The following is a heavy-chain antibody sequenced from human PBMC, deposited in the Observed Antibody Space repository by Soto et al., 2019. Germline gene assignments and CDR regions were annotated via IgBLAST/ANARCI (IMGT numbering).Heavy chain of an antibody. J-gene: IGHJ6*02. CDR3: AREGTASYSYYYGTDV. CDR1: GGSISSGDSY. CDR2: IDYSGST. Sequence: SETRSLTCTVSGGSISSGDSYWSWIRQSPGKGLEWIGYIDYSGSTYYNPSLKSRVTISVDTSRNKFSLKLNSVTAADTAVYYCAREGTASYSYYYGTDVWGQGTTVTVSS. D-gene: IGHD3-10*01. V-gene: IGHV4-30-4*01.